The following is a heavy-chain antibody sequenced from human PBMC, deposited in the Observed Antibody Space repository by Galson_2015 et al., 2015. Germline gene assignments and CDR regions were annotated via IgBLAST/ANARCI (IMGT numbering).Heavy chain of an antibody. CDR2: TSTDANEK. J-gene: IGHJ6*02. CDR3: AKDLGSDGYYYGMDV. D-gene: IGHD3-3*01. V-gene: IGHV3-30*18. CDR1: GFIFSDYA. Sequence: SLRLSCAASGFIFSDYAMHWVRQAPGKGLEWVAATSTDANEKFYAASVKGRFTISGDNSTDALSLQMNDLRGEDTALYFCAKDLGSDGYYYGMDVWGQGTTVSVSS.